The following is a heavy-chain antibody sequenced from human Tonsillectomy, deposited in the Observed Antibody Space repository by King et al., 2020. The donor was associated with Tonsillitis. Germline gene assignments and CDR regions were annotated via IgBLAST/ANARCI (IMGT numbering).Heavy chain of an antibody. CDR3: ARDYDDFWSGSGGWFDP. D-gene: IGHD3-3*01. Sequence: VQLVESGAEVKKPGASVKVSCKASGYTFTSYGISWVRQAPGQGLEWMGWISAYNGNTNYAQKLQGRVTMTTDTSTSTAYMELRGLRSDDTAVYYCARDYDDFWSGSGGWFDPWGQGTLVTVSS. V-gene: IGHV1-18*01. CDR2: ISAYNGNT. J-gene: IGHJ5*02. CDR1: GYTFTSYG.